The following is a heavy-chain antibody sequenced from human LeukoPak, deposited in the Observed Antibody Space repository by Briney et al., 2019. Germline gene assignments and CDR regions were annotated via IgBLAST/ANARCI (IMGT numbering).Heavy chain of an antibody. D-gene: IGHD3-10*01. CDR3: AKGVRLWFAFYFDY. V-gene: IGHV3-23*01. Sequence: PGGSLRLSCAGSGFTLGSYAMSWVRQAPGKGLEWVSAISGNGYNTYYADSVKGRFTISSESSGNTLYLQMHNPRAEDTAVYYCAKGVRLWFAFYFDYWGQGTLVTVSS. J-gene: IGHJ4*02. CDR1: GFTLGSYA. CDR2: ISGNGYNT.